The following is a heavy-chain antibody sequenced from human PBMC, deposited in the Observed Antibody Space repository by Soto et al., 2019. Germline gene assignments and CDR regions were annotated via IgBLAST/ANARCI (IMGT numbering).Heavy chain of an antibody. Sequence: PSETLSLTCTVPGGSISSGGYYWSWIRQHPGKGLEWIGYIYYSGSTYYNPSLKSRVTISVDTSKNQFSLKLSSVTAADTAVYYCASLPYGSGIHYFDYWGQGTLVTV. V-gene: IGHV4-31*03. CDR2: IYYSGST. CDR3: ASLPYGSGIHYFDY. D-gene: IGHD3-10*01. J-gene: IGHJ4*02. CDR1: GGSISSGGYY.